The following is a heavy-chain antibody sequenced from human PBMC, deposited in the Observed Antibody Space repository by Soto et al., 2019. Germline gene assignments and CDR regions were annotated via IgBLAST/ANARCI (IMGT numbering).Heavy chain of an antibody. V-gene: IGHV3-74*01. CDR1: GFTFSYYW. J-gene: IGHJ3*02. CDR3: ARGDRGAFAM. CDR2: IHSDGSIT. Sequence: EVRLVESEGGVVQPGWSLSLSCAASGFTFSYYWMHWVRQAPGQGLLWVSRIHSDGSITPYADSVKGRFTISRDNAKNTVSMHMNSLSVEDTGVYFCARGDRGAFAMWGKGTMVTVSS. D-gene: IGHD2-21*02.